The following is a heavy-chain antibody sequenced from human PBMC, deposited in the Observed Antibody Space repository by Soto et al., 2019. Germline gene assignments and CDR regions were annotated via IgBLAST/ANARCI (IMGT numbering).Heavy chain of an antibody. V-gene: IGHV3-7*01. D-gene: IGHD1-26*01. Sequence: VGSLRLSCAASGFIFSNYWMSWVRRPPGRGLEWVASIKRDGSERYYGDSVTGRFTISRDNTKSSVYLQMDSLRAEDTAVYYCMSTLRATPWDYWGQGALLTVSS. CDR2: IKRDGSER. CDR3: MSTLRATPWDY. CDR1: GFIFSNYW. J-gene: IGHJ4*02.